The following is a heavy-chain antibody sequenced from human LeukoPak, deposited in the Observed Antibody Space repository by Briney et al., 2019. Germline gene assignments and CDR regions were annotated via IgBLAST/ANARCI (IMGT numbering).Heavy chain of an antibody. J-gene: IGHJ3*02. CDR1: GFTFSSYG. V-gene: IGHV3-30*03. Sequence: GGSLRLSCAASGFTFSSYGMHWVRQAPGKGLEWVAVISYDGSNKYYADSVKGRFTISRDNSKNTLYLQMNSLRAEDTAVYYCARELVQGDAFDIWGQGTMVTVSS. CDR2: ISYDGSNK. D-gene: IGHD6-13*01. CDR3: ARELVQGDAFDI.